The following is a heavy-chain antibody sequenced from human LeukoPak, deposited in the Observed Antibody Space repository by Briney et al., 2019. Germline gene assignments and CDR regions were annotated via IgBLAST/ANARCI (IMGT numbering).Heavy chain of an antibody. V-gene: IGHV3-23*01. CDR1: GFTFSSNS. CDR2: ISGSGDST. CDR3: TKWSGFGDD. J-gene: IGHJ4*02. Sequence: GGSLRLSCAASGFTFSSNSMTWVRQTPGKGLGWVSGISGSGDSTFYADSVKGRFTISRDNSRNTLYLQMSSLRPEDTAVYYCTKWSGFGDDWGQGTLVTVSS. D-gene: IGHD3-10*01.